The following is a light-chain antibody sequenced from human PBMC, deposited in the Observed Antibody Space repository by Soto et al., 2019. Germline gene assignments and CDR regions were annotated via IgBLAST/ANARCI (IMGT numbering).Light chain of an antibody. CDR1: RDDIGAYDY. J-gene: IGLJ2*01. CDR3: NSYTNSSAVV. Sequence: QSVLTQPASVSGSPGQSITISCAGTRDDIGAYDYVPWYQQHPGNAPKLLVYEVTNRPSGVSDRFSGSKSGNTASLTISGLQAEDEAHYYCNSYTNSSAVVFGGGTKVTVL. V-gene: IGLV2-14*01. CDR2: EVT.